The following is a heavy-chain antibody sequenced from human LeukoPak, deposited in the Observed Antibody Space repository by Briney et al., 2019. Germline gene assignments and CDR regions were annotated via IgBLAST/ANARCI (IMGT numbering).Heavy chain of an antibody. Sequence: ESLKISCKGSGYSFSTYWISWVRQMPGKGLEWMGRIDPSDSYTNYSPSFQGHITISADKSITTAYLQWNSLQASDTAMYYCARNNVWKTAVDFDFWGQGTLVTVSS. CDR3: ARNNVWKTAVDFDF. D-gene: IGHD6-19*01. V-gene: IGHV5-10-1*01. CDR1: GYSFSTYW. J-gene: IGHJ4*02. CDR2: IDPSDSYT.